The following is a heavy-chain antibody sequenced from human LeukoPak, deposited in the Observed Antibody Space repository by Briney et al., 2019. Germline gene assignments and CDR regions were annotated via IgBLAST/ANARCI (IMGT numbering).Heavy chain of an antibody. V-gene: IGHV3-23*01. CDR3: AKSAYYDASGYYREYYFDY. CDR2: ISGSGGST. Sequence: GGSLRLSCVSSGFSFSNYAMSWVRQAPGRGLEWVSSISGSGGSTHYADSVKGRFTISRDKTKNTLYLQMNSLRAEDTAVYYCAKSAYYDASGYYREYYFDYWGQGTLVTVSS. D-gene: IGHD3-22*01. J-gene: IGHJ4*02. CDR1: GFSFSNYA.